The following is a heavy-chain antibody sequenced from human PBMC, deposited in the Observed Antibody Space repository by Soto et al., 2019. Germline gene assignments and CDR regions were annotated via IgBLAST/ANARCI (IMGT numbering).Heavy chain of an antibody. CDR2: ISSSSSYI. CDR1: GFTFSSYS. J-gene: IGHJ4*02. Sequence: GSLRLSCAASGFTFSSYSMNWVRQAPGKGLEWVSSISSSSSYIYYADSVKGRFTISRDNAKNSLYLQMNSLRAEDTAVYYCARDAPIYYDSSGPYDYWGQGTLVTVSS. D-gene: IGHD3-22*01. V-gene: IGHV3-21*01. CDR3: ARDAPIYYDSSGPYDY.